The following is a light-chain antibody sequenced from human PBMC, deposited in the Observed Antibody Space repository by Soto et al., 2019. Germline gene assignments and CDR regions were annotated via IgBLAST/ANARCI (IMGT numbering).Light chain of an antibody. V-gene: IGLV2-14*01. J-gene: IGLJ2*01. CDR3: RSYTSSSTHVV. Sequence: QSALTQPASVSGSPGQSITISSTGTSSDVGGYNYVSWYQQHPGKAPKLMIYDVSNRPSGVSDRFSGSKSGNTPSLSISGRQAEDEADYYCRSYTSSSTHVVFGGGTKLTVL. CDR2: DVS. CDR1: SSDVGGYNY.